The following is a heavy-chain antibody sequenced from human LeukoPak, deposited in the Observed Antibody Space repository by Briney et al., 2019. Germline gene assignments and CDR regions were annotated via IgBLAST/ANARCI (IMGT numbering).Heavy chain of an antibody. CDR2: ISNSGSTI. Sequence: GGSLRLSCAASGFTFSDYYMSWIRQAPGKGLEWVSYISNSGSTIYYAHSVKGRFTISRDNSNNLVYLQMNNLRAEDTAEYYCAKRARYNSARATDFDSWGQGTQVTVSS. D-gene: IGHD6-19*01. J-gene: IGHJ4*02. V-gene: IGHV3-11*01. CDR3: AKRARYNSARATDFDS. CDR1: GFTFSDYY.